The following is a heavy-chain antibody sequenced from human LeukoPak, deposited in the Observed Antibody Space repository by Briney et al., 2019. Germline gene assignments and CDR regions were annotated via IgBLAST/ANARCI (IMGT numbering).Heavy chain of an antibody. CDR1: GGTFSSYA. D-gene: IGHD2-15*01. V-gene: IGHV1-69*04. J-gene: IGHJ3*02. CDR2: ITPILGIA. Sequence: ASVKVSCKASGGTFSSYAISWVRQAPGQGLEWMGRITPILGIANYAQKFQGRVTITADKSTSTAYMELSSLRSEDTAVYYCARGCSGGSCYPHDDAFDIWGQGTMVTVSS. CDR3: ARGCSGGSCYPHDDAFDI.